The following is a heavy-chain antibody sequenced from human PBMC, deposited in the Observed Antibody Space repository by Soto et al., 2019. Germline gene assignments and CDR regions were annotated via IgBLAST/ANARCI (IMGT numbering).Heavy chain of an antibody. J-gene: IGHJ4*02. CDR2: ISWNSGSI. CDR1: GFTFDDYA. CDR3: AKDVSAVGEEDYFDY. V-gene: IGHV3-9*01. D-gene: IGHD6-19*01. Sequence: EVQLVESGGGLVQPGRSLRLSCAASGFTFDDYAMHWVRQAPGKGLEWVSGISWNSGSIGYADSVKGRFTISRDNAKNSLYLQMNSLRAEDTALYYCAKDVSAVGEEDYFDYWGQGTLVTVSS.